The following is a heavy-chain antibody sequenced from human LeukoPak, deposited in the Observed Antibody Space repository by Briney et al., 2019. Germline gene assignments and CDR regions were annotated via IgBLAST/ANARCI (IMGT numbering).Heavy chain of an antibody. Sequence: GGSLRLSCAASGFIFSNYAMSSVRQAPGKGLEWVSALSNSGGSTYYADSVKGRFTISRDNSMNTMYLQMNSLRAEDTAVYYCTKGGTAAGTLIFDYWGQGTLVTVSS. J-gene: IGHJ4*02. D-gene: IGHD6-13*01. CDR3: TKGGTAAGTLIFDY. CDR2: LSNSGGST. V-gene: IGHV3-23*01. CDR1: GFIFSNYA.